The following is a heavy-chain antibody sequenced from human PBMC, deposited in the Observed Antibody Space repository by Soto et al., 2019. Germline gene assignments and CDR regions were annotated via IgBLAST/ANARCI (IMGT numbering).Heavy chain of an antibody. V-gene: IGHV4-59*01. CDR1: GGSISDYQ. CDR2: IYYSGRT. J-gene: IGHJ4*02. D-gene: IGHD3-16*01. CDR3: ARMRGLGEISPYLGY. Sequence: QVQLQESGPGLVKPSETLSLTCSISGGSISDYQWNWIRQPPGKGLEWIGYIYYSGRTNYNPSLKSRLTISLDTSTRQFSLRLRSVTAADTAVYYCARMRGLGEISPYLGYWGQGALVTVSS.